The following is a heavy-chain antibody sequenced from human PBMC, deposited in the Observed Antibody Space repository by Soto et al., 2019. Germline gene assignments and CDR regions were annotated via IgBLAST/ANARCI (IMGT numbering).Heavy chain of an antibody. CDR2: ISYDGSNK. CDR3: AKWVEGGSGDFDY. CDR1: GFTFSSYG. J-gene: IGHJ4*02. Sequence: QVQLVESGGGVVQPGRSLRLSCAASGFTFSSYGMHWVRQAPGKGLEWVAVISYDGSNKYYADSVKGRFTISRDNSKNTLYLQMKSLRAEETAVYYCAKWVEGGSGDFDYWGEGTLVNVSS. V-gene: IGHV3-30*18. D-gene: IGHD3-10*01.